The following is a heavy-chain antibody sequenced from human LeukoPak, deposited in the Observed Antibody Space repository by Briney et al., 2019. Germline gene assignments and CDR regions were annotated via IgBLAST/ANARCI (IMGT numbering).Heavy chain of an antibody. CDR1: GFTFSDYY. D-gene: IGHD7-27*01. Sequence: PGGSLRLSGAASGFTFSDYYMSWIRQAPGKGLEWVSYISSSGSTIYYADSVKGRFTISRDNAKNSLYLQMNSLRAEDTAVYYCARVLAGDYYYMDVWGKGTTVTVSS. CDR3: ARVLAGDYYYMDV. V-gene: IGHV3-11*04. J-gene: IGHJ6*03. CDR2: ISSSGSTI.